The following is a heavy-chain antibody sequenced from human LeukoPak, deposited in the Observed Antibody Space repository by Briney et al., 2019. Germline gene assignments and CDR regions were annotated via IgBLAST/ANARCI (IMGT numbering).Heavy chain of an antibody. CDR1: GYSLAAYH. V-gene: IGHV1-2*02. CDR2: INPKTGGT. Sequence: ASGKVSCKASGYSLAAYHTHWVRLVRGQGLEWMGSINPKTGGTNYAQNFQDRVTMTRDTSISAAYMELSSLRSDDTAVYYCVRDRGRGYHYNSGDFDCWGQGTLVTVSS. J-gene: IGHJ4*02. CDR3: VRDRGRGYHYNSGDFDC. D-gene: IGHD6-19*01.